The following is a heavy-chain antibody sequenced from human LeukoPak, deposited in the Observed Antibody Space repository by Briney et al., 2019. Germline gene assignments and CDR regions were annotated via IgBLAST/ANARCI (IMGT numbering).Heavy chain of an antibody. CDR3: VKEVTATLGTGAFDI. CDR1: GFTFDDYA. V-gene: IGHV3-9*01. D-gene: IGHD2-21*02. J-gene: IGHJ3*02. CDR2: ISWNSGSI. Sequence: GGSLRLSCAASGFTFDDYAMHWVRQAPGKGLEWVSGISWNSGSIGYADSVKGRFTISRDNAKNSLYLQMNSLRAEDTALYYCVKEVTATLGTGAFDIWGQGTMVTVSS.